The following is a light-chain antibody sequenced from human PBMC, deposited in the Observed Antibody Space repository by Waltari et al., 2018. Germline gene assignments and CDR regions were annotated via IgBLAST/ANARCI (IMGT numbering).Light chain of an antibody. Sequence: DIQMTQSPSSLSASVGDTINITCRASQDIGTSLAWYQQKPGEAPKILVFVASRLQGGVPSRFSGNGSGTDFSLTIRSLQPEDFATYYCQEFYGSLSRTFGGGTKVDIK. CDR3: QEFYGSLSRT. CDR2: VAS. J-gene: IGKJ4*01. V-gene: IGKV1-NL1*01. CDR1: QDIGTS.